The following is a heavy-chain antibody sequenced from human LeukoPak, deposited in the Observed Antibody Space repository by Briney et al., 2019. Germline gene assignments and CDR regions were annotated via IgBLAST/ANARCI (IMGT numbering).Heavy chain of an antibody. V-gene: IGHV4-30-4*01. Sequence: SQTLSLTCTASGGSISSGDYYWNWIRQPPGKGLEWIGYIYYSGDTYYNASLKSRVTISVDTSKNQFSLKLSSVTAADTAVYHCAREVIGSGWFDPWGQGTLVTVSS. CDR1: GGSISSGDYY. CDR2: IYYSGDT. CDR3: AREVIGSGWFDP. D-gene: IGHD3-22*01. J-gene: IGHJ5*02.